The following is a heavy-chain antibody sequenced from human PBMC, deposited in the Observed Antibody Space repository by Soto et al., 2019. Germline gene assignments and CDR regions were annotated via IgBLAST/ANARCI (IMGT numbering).Heavy chain of an antibody. Sequence: SETLSLTCTVSGGSISSYYWSWIRQPPGKGLEWIGYIYHSGSTYYNPSLKSRVTISVDRSKNQFSLKLSSVTAADTAVYYCARSIAAAGTLNWFDPWGQGTLVTVSS. J-gene: IGHJ5*02. D-gene: IGHD6-13*01. CDR1: GGSISSYY. CDR3: ARSIAAAGTLNWFDP. V-gene: IGHV4-59*12. CDR2: IYHSGST.